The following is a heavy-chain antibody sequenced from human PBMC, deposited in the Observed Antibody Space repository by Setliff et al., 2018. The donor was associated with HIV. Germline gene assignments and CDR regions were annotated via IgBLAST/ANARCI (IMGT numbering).Heavy chain of an antibody. CDR2: IDPTTGDT. Sequence: ASVKVSCKTSGYTFTAYYIYWVRQAPGHGLEWMGRIDPTTGDTRYTRRFQGRVTMTRDTSISSVYMELSRLTSDDTALYYCTRTKILTGYYFSPTYCFDSWGQGTLVTVSS. D-gene: IGHD3-9*01. V-gene: IGHV1-2*06. J-gene: IGHJ4*02. CDR3: TRTKILTGYYFSPTYCFDS. CDR1: GYTFTAYY.